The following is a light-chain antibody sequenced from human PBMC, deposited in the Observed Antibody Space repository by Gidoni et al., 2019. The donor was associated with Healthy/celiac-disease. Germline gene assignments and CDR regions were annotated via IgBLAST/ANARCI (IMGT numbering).Light chain of an antibody. V-gene: IGKV3-20*01. CDR3: QQYGSSLYT. J-gene: IGKJ2*01. Sequence: IVLTPSPGTLSLSPGERATLSCSASQSVSSSYLAWYQQKPGQAPRLLIYGASSRDTGIPDRFSGSGSGTDFTLTISRLEPEDFAMYYCQQYGSSLYTFGQGTKLEIK. CDR1: QSVSSSY. CDR2: GAS.